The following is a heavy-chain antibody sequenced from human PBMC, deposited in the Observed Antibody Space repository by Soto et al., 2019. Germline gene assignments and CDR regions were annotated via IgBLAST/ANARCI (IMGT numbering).Heavy chain of an antibody. CDR1: ESAFRSYG. CDR2: ITSAGTT. Sequence: EVHLLESGGGLVQPGGSLRLSCVASESAFRSYGMSWVRQAPGKGLEWVSCITSAGTTYYADSVKGRFAISRDASKNTLLLQMNSLRGDDTAIYYCASRAVYTVATDYWGQGILVTVSS. J-gene: IGHJ4*02. D-gene: IGHD5-12*01. CDR3: ASRAVYTVATDY. V-gene: IGHV3-23*01.